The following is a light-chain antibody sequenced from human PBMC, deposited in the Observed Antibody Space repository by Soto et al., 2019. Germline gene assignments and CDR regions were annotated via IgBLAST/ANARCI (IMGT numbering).Light chain of an antibody. CDR1: QGISSY. J-gene: IGKJ1*01. V-gene: IGKV1-27*01. CDR2: AAS. CDR3: QKYNSARWT. Sequence: DIQLTQSPSSLSASVGDRVTITCRASQGISSYIVWFQQKPGRAPKLLIYAASTLHSGVPSRFSGSGSGTDFTLTISSLQPEDVATYYCQKYNSARWTFGQGTKVDIK.